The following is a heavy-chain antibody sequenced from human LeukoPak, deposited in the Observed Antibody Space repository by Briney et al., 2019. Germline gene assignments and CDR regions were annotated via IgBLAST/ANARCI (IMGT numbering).Heavy chain of an antibody. CDR2: ISSDGSKK. J-gene: IGHJ4*02. CDR3: ARGAHKRDDYGGFLDY. CDR1: GFTFSNYA. Sequence: GGSLRLSCAASGFTFSNYAIHWVRQAPAKGLEWVTVISSDGSKKSYADSVKGRFTISRDNSKNTLYLQMNSLRAEDTAVYYCARGAHKRDDYGGFLDYWGQGTLVTVSS. V-gene: IGHV3-30*04. D-gene: IGHD4-23*01.